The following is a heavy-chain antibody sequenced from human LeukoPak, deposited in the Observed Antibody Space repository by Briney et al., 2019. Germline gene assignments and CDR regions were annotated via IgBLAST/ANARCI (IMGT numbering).Heavy chain of an antibody. D-gene: IGHD3-3*01. Sequence: SETLSLTCTVSGGSISSGSYYWSWIRQPAGKGLEWIGRIYTSGSTNYNPSLKSRVTMSVDTSKNQFSLKLSSVTAADTAVYYCARDTSITIFGITYNWFDPWGQGTLVTVSS. J-gene: IGHJ5*02. CDR2: IYTSGST. CDR3: ARDTSITIFGITYNWFDP. CDR1: GGSISSGSYY. V-gene: IGHV4-61*02.